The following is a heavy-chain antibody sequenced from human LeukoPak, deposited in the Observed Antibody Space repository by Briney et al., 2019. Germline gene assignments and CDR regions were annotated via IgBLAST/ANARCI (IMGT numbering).Heavy chain of an antibody. Sequence: PGGSLRLSCAASGFTFSDHYMDWVRQAPGKGLEWVGRTRNKANSYTTEYAASVKGRFTISRDDSKNSLYLQMNSLKTEDTAVYYCARVDCSGGSCYSGGFDYWGQGTLVTVSS. CDR3: ARVDCSGGSCYSGGFDY. CDR1: GFTFSDHY. CDR2: TRNKANSYTT. D-gene: IGHD2-15*01. V-gene: IGHV3-72*01. J-gene: IGHJ4*02.